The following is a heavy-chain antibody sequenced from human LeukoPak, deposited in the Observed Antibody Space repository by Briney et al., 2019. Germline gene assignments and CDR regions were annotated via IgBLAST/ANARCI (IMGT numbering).Heavy chain of an antibody. J-gene: IGHJ5*02. V-gene: IGHV4-30-2*02. D-gene: IGHD3-10*01. Sequence: SETLSLTCAVSGGSISSGGYSWSWIRQPPEKGLEWIGYIYHSGSTNYNPSLKSRVTISVDTSKNQFSLKLSSVTAADTAVYYCASAGAPYGSGSSYNWFDPWGQGTLVTVSS. CDR1: GGSISSGGYS. CDR2: IYHSGST. CDR3: ASAGAPYGSGSSYNWFDP.